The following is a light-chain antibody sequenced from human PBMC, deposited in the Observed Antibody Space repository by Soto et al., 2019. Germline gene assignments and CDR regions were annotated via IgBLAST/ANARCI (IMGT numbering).Light chain of an antibody. Sequence: EIVLTQSPGTLSLSPGDRATLSCRASQSVSSSNLAWYQQRPGQAPSLLIHGASLRDIGLPDRCSGSGSETDVTLTISRLEPEDFAGYYCHQYGSSPGTFGQGTKVEIK. CDR3: HQYGSSPGT. CDR2: GAS. CDR1: QSVSSSN. V-gene: IGKV3-20*01. J-gene: IGKJ1*01.